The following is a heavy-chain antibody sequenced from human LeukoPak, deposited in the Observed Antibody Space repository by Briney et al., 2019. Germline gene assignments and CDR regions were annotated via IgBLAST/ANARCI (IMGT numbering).Heavy chain of an antibody. CDR3: ARPLYGSGSYFEAY. J-gene: IGHJ4*02. Sequence: ASVKVSCKASGYTFTGYYMHWVRQAPGQGLEWMGWINPNSGGTNYAQKFQGRVTMTRDTSISTAYMELSRLRSDDTAVYYCARPLYGSGSYFEAYWGQGTLVTVSS. CDR1: GYTFTGYY. CDR2: INPNSGGT. D-gene: IGHD3-10*01. V-gene: IGHV1-2*02.